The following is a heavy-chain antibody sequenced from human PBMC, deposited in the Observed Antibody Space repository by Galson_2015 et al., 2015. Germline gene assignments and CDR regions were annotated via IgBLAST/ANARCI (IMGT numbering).Heavy chain of an antibody. D-gene: IGHD2-15*01. CDR3: ASVKAVKPHGGYYYGMDV. CDR2: IGYDGSNK. CDR1: GINFSSYA. Sequence: ASGINFSSYAMHWVRQAPGQGLEWVAVIGYDGSNKYYADSVKGRFTITRHNSKHTLYLQMNRLRADDTAVYYCASVKAVKPHGGYYYGMDVWGQGTTVTVSS. V-gene: IGHV3-30-3*01. J-gene: IGHJ6*02.